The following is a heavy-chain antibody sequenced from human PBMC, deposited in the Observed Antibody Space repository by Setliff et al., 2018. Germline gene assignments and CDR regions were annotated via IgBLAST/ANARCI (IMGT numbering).Heavy chain of an antibody. D-gene: IGHD3-10*01. CDR2: IYYSGST. Sequence: TSETLSLTCRVSGGSISSGNYYWGLIRQPPGKGLEWVATIYYSGSTYSNPSLKSRLIISVDAPDNQFSVKLSSVTAADTAVYYCARHKSNGSGSYPSLYMDVWGKGIMVTVSS. CDR3: ARHKSNGSGSYPSLYMDV. CDR1: GGSISSGNYY. V-gene: IGHV4-39*01. J-gene: IGHJ6*03.